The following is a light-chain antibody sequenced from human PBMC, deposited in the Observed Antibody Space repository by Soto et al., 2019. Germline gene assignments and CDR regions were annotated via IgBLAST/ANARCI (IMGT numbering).Light chain of an antibody. Sequence: EIVMTQSPATLSVSPGERATLSCRASQSVSSNLAWYQQKPGQAPRLLSYGASTRATGIPARFSGSGSGTDFTLTISSLKSEDFAVYYCQQYDNWPLTFGGGTKVDIK. V-gene: IGKV3-15*01. J-gene: IGKJ4*01. CDR1: QSVSSN. CDR3: QQYDNWPLT. CDR2: GAS.